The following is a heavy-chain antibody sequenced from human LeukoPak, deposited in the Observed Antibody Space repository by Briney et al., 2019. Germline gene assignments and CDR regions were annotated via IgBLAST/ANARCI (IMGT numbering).Heavy chain of an antibody. CDR2: INPNSGGT. CDR1: GYAFTGYY. CDR3: ARDYGDYTPTDAFDI. J-gene: IGHJ3*02. V-gene: IGHV1-2*02. Sequence: ASVKVSCKASGYAFTGYYMHWVRQAPGQGLEWMGWINPNSGGTNYAQKFQGRVTMTRDTSISTAYMELSRLRSDDTAVYYCARDYGDYTPTDAFDIWGQGTVVTVSS. D-gene: IGHD4-17*01.